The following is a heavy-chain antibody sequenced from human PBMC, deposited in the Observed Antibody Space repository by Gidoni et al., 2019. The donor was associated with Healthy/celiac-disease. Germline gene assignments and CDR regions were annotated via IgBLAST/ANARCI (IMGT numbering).Heavy chain of an antibody. Sequence: QAPLQESRPGLVKPSEPLSLTCPVSGVSISSYYWSWIRQPPGKGLEWIGYIYYSGSTNYNPSLNSRVTISVDTSKNQFSMKLSVVTAADTAVYYCARTEDYGDYGYFDLWGRGTLVTVSS. D-gene: IGHD4-17*01. CDR2: IYYSGST. V-gene: IGHV4-59*01. CDR1: GVSISSYY. J-gene: IGHJ2*01. CDR3: ARTEDYGDYGYFDL.